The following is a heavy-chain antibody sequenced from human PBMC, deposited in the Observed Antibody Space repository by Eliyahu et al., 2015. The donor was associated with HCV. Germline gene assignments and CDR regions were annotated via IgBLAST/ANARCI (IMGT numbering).Heavy chain of an antibody. J-gene: IGHJ6*03. CDR1: RFXFSSYS. Sequence: EVQLVESGGGLVKPGGSLRLSCAASRFXFSSYSMNWVRQAPGKGLGWVSSISSSSSYIYYADSVKGRFTISRDNAKNSLYLQMNSLRAEDTAVYYCARDLRVVGATQYYYMDVWGKGTTVTVSS. D-gene: IGHD1-26*01. V-gene: IGHV3-21*01. CDR2: ISSSSSYI. CDR3: ARDLRVVGATQYYYMDV.